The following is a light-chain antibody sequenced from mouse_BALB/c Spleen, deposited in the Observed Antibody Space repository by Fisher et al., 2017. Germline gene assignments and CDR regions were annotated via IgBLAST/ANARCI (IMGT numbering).Light chain of an antibody. J-gene: IGKJ2*01. CDR3: QQWSSNPPT. CDR2: DTS. CDR1: SSVSY. V-gene: IGKV4-55*01. Sequence: IVLTQSTAIMSASPGEKVTITCSASSSVSYMYWYQQKPGSSPRLLIYDTSKLASGVPARFSGSGSGTSYSLTISSMEAEDAATYYCQQWSSNPPTFGGGTKLEIK.